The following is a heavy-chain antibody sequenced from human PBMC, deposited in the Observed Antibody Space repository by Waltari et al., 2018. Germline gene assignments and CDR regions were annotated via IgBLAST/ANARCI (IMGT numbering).Heavy chain of an antibody. Sequence: QVHLVESGGGVVQPGGSLRLSCAASGFTFSDYGMPWVRQAPGKGLGWVAFIRYDASEIYYRDSVKGRFTISRDNSKNTLFLQMSSLRPEDTAVYYCAKVGVGLTTWYPFDVWGQGTMVTVSS. J-gene: IGHJ3*01. CDR2: IRYDASEI. V-gene: IGHV3-30*02. CDR1: GFTFSDYG. CDR3: AKVGVGLTTWYPFDV. D-gene: IGHD1-1*01.